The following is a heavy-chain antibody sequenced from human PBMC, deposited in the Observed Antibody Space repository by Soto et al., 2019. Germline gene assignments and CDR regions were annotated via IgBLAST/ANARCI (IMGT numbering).Heavy chain of an antibody. CDR2: IGYDGSNK. J-gene: IGHJ4*02. V-gene: IGHV3-33*01. Sequence: QVQLVESGGGVVQPGRSLRLSCAASGFTFSSYGMHWVRQAPGKGLGWVAVIGYDGSNKYYADSVKGRFTISRDNSKNTLNLHMHSLRAEDTAEDYCARERPSIGAVAVEGFDYWGQGTLVTVSS. D-gene: IGHD6-19*01. CDR1: GFTFSSYG. CDR3: ARERPSIGAVAVEGFDY.